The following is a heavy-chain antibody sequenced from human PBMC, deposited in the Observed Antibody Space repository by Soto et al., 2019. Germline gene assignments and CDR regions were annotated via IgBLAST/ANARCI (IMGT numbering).Heavy chain of an antibody. CDR2: IYYSGST. J-gene: IGHJ4*02. CDR3: ARRPYSSSPNYYFDY. D-gene: IGHD6-13*01. CDR1: GESFSGYY. V-gene: IGHV4-34*01. Sequence: SETLSLTCAVYGESFSGYYWSWIRQPPGKGLEWIGSIYYSGSTYYNPSLKSRVTISVDTSKNQFSLKLSSVTAADTAVYYCARRPYSSSPNYYFDYWGQGTLVTVSS.